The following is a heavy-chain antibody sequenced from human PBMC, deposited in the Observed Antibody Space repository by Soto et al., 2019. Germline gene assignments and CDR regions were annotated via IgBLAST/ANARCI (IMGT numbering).Heavy chain of an antibody. V-gene: IGHV4-4*07. D-gene: IGHD2-15*01. Sequence: SETLSLTCTVSGGSISSYYWSWIRQPAGKGLEWIGRIYTSGSTNYNPSLKSRVTMSVDTSKNQFSLKLSSGTAADTAVYYCARDNCSGGSCYPYNWFDPWGQGTLVTVYS. CDR2: IYTSGST. CDR1: GGSISSYY. CDR3: ARDNCSGGSCYPYNWFDP. J-gene: IGHJ5*02.